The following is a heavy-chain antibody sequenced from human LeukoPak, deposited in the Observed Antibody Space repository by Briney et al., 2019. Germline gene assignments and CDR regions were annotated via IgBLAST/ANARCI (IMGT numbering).Heavy chain of an antibody. J-gene: IGHJ6*03. CDR2: IDHTGST. D-gene: IGHD6-13*01. CDR3: ARGRVSSSSWCSTYYYYFYMDV. Sequence: SETLSLTCSVSGDSISMHYWSWIRQPPGKGLEWIGYIDHTGSTNYNPSLNSRVTISRDTSRNHFSLELSSVTAADTAVYFCARGRVSSSSWCSTYYYYFYMDVWGKGTTVTVSS. CDR1: GDSISMHY. V-gene: IGHV4-59*11.